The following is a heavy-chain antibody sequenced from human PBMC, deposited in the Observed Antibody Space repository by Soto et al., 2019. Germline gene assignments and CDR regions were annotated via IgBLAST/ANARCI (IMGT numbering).Heavy chain of an antibody. CDR2: ISSSSSYT. CDR3: FPSLRDYGMDV. J-gene: IGHJ6*02. V-gene: IGHV3-11*06. D-gene: IGHD3-9*01. CDR1: GFTFIDYY. Sequence: GGSLRLSCAASGFTFIDYYIIFIRQAPGKGLEWVSYISSSSSYTNYADSVKGRFTISRDNAKNSLYLQMNSLRAEDTAVYYCFPSLRDYGMDVWGQGTTVTVSS.